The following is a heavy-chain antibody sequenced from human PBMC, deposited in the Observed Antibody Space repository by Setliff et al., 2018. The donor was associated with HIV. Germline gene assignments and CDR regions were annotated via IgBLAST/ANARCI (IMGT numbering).Heavy chain of an antibody. CDR2: IFYTGST. CDR1: GGSISSYY. J-gene: IGHJ4*02. CDR3: ARSPGVDTNMAFDY. Sequence: SETLSLTCTVSGGSISSYYWTWLRQFPGKGLEWIGFIFYTGSTTYNPSLNSRVTISVDTSKNQASLKLNSVTAADTAVYYCARSPGVDTNMAFDYWGQGTLVTVSS. D-gene: IGHD5-18*01. V-gene: IGHV4-59*01.